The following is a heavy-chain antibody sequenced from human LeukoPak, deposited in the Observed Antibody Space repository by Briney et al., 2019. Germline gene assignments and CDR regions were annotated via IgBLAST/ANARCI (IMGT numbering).Heavy chain of an antibody. V-gene: IGHV3-33*01. CDR1: GFTFSSYG. CDR3: ARDQYSYAHAAH. J-gene: IGHJ4*02. CDR2: IWFDGIRK. D-gene: IGHD5-18*01. Sequence: GGSLRLSCAASGFTFSSYGMHWVRQVPGKGLEWVAAIWFDGIRKYYADSVKGRLTISRDNSKNTLHLQMNSLRAEDTAVYYCARDQYSYAHAAHWGQGTLVTVSS.